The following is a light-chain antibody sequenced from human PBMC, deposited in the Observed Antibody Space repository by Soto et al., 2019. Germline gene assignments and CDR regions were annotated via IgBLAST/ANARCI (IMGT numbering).Light chain of an antibody. Sequence: QSALTQPASVSGSPGQSITISCTGTSNDIGAYNYVSWYQQHPGKAPKLLIYDVTNRPSGVSDRFSGSKSGRTASLTISGLEPQDEADYYCSSSTSIIAGVFGGGTKVTVL. CDR3: SSSTSIIAGV. CDR1: SNDIGAYNY. CDR2: DVT. V-gene: IGLV2-14*03. J-gene: IGLJ2*01.